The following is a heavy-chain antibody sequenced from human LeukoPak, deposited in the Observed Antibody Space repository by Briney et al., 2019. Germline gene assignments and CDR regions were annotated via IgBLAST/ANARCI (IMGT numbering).Heavy chain of an antibody. CDR1: GFTFSSYA. CDR3: ARDAYYDFWSGYSPYYYYYGMDV. Sequence: PGGSLRLSCAASGFTFSSYAMHWVRQAPGKGLEWVAVISYDGSNKYYADSVKGRFTISRDNSKYTLYLQMNSLRAEDTAVYYCARDAYYDFWSGYSPYYYYYGMDVWGQGTTVTVSS. D-gene: IGHD3-3*01. J-gene: IGHJ6*02. CDR2: ISYDGSNK. V-gene: IGHV3-30*04.